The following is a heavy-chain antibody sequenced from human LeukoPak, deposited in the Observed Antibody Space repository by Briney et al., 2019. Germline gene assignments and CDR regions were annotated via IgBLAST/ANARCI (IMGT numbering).Heavy chain of an antibody. CDR3: ARGGNYDNWFDP. V-gene: IGHV1-69*13. CDR2: IIPIFGTA. J-gene: IGHJ5*02. D-gene: IGHD4-23*01. Sequence: GAPVKVSCKASGGTFISYAISWVRQAPGQGLEWMGGIIPIFGTANYAQKFQGRVTITADESTSTAYMELSSLRSEDTAVYYCARGGNYDNWFDPWGQGTLVTVSS. CDR1: GGTFISYA.